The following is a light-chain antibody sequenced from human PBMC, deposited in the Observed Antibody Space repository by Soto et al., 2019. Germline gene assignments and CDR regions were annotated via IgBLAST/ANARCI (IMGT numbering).Light chain of an antibody. CDR2: GAS. Sequence: EIVLPQSPGTLSLSPGERVTLSCRASQSVSSSYLAWYQQKPGQAPRLLIYGASSRATGIPDRFSGSGSGTNFTLTISRLEPEDFAVYYCQQYGSSTYTFGQGTKLEIK. J-gene: IGKJ2*01. V-gene: IGKV3-20*01. CDR3: QQYGSSTYT. CDR1: QSVSSSY.